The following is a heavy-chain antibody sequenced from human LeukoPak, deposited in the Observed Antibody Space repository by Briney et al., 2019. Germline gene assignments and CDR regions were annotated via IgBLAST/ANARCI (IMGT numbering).Heavy chain of an antibody. CDR1: GFDFTAYG. D-gene: IGHD1-26*01. Sequence: PGGSLRLSCAASGFDFTAYGMSWVRQAPGKGLEWVSAISGSGGSTYYADSVKGRFTISRDNSKNTLYLQMNSLRAEDTAVYYCSCGTPTYDWGQGTLVTVSS. V-gene: IGHV3-23*01. CDR2: ISGSGGST. J-gene: IGHJ4*02. CDR3: SCGTPTYD.